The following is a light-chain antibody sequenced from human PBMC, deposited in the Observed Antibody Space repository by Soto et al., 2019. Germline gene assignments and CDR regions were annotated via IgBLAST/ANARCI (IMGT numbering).Light chain of an antibody. CDR3: QQYYHWPRT. CDR1: ESVSSN. Sequence: EVGVTQSPATLSVSPGERATLSCRASESVSSNLAWFQHKPGQAPRLLIYAASTKATGVPARFTGSGSRTDFNLTITSLQSEDFAVYYCQQYYHWPRTFGQGTKVDIK. J-gene: IGKJ1*01. CDR2: AAS. V-gene: IGKV3-15*01.